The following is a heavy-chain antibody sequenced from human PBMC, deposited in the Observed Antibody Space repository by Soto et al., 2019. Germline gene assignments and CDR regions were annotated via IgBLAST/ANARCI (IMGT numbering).Heavy chain of an antibody. V-gene: IGHV4-59*01. J-gene: IGHJ6*02. D-gene: IGHD1-26*01. CDR2: IYYSGST. Sequence: SETLSLTCTVSGGSISSYYWSWIRQPPGKGLKKIGYIYYSGSTNYNPSLKSRVTISVDTSKNQFFLKLCSVTAADTVVYYCARDPGGSYGAYYYYYYGMDVWGQGTTVTVSS. CDR3: ARDPGGSYGAYYYYYYGMDV. CDR1: GGSISSYY.